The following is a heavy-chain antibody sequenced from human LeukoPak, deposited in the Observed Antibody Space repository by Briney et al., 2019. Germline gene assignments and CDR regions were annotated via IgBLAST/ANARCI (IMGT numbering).Heavy chain of an antibody. CDR1: GGTFSSYA. CDR2: IIPIFGTA. J-gene: IGHJ3*02. CDR3: ARALGRDCSSTSCPPYDAFDI. D-gene: IGHD2-2*01. V-gene: IGHV1-69*13. Sequence: SVKVSCKASGGTFSSYAISWVRQAPGQGLEWMGGIIPIFGTANYAQKFQGRVTITADESTSTAYMELSSLRSEDTAVYYCARALGRDCSSTSCPPYDAFDIWGQGTMVTVSS.